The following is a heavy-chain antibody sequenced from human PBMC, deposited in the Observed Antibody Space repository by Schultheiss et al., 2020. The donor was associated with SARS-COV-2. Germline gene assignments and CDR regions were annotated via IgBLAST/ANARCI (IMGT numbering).Heavy chain of an antibody. J-gene: IGHJ4*02. CDR3: AKAFWGLGSGSYFRFDY. V-gene: IGHV1-69*13. D-gene: IGHD3-10*01. CDR2: IIPIFGIA. Sequence: SVKVSCKASGGTFSSYTISWVRQAPGQGLEWMGRIIPIFGIANYAQKFQGRVTITADESTSTAYMELSSLRSEDTAVYYCAKAFWGLGSGSYFRFDYWGQGTLVTVSS. CDR1: GGTFSSYT.